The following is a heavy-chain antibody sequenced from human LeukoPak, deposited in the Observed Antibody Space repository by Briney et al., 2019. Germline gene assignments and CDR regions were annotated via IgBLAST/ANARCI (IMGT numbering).Heavy chain of an antibody. CDR1: GFTFSSYS. CDR2: ISSSSSTI. V-gene: IGHV3-48*01. D-gene: IGHD6-19*01. Sequence: PGGSLRLSCAASGFTFSSYSMNWVRQAPGKGLEWVSYISSSSSTIYYADSVKGRFTISRDNAKNSLYLQMNSLRAEDTAVYYCARIAVAGTDYYGMDVWGQGTTVTVSS. CDR3: ARIAVAGTDYYGMDV. J-gene: IGHJ6*02.